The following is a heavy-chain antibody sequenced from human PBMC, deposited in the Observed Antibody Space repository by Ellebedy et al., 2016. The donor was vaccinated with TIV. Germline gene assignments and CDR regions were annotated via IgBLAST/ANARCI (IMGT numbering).Heavy chain of an antibody. CDR1: GGSISSYY. J-gene: IGHJ4*02. CDR2: IYYSGST. V-gene: IGHV4-59*01. CDR3: AKDRSKFDY. Sequence: MPSETLSLTCTVSGGSISSYYWTWIRQPPGKGLEWIGYIYYSGSTNYNPSLKSRVTISVDTSKNQFSLKLTSVTAADTAVYYCAKDRSKFDYWGQGSLVTVSS.